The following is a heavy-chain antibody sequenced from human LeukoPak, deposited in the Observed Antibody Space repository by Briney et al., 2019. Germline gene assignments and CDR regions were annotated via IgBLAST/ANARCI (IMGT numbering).Heavy chain of an antibody. V-gene: IGHV3-48*03. Sequence: GGSLRLSCAASGFTLSSYEMNWVRLAPGKGLEWISYISRTGNSIYYADSVKGRFTISRDSAKNSLYLQMNSLRAEDTAVYYCARSEMATISAAFDIWGQGTVVTVSS. CDR1: GFTLSSYE. CDR3: ARSEMATISAAFDI. D-gene: IGHD5-24*01. J-gene: IGHJ3*02. CDR2: ISRTGNSI.